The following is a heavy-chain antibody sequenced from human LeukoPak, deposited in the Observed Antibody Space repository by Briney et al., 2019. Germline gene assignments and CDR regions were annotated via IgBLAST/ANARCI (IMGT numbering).Heavy chain of an antibody. CDR3: AGGRLVATSKAVAIDY. J-gene: IGHJ4*02. Sequence: GGSLRLSCAASGFTFSNAWLHWVRHERGKGLVWVSRINERGSSTSYADSVKGRFTISRDNAKNTLYLQMNNLRADDTAVYYCAGGRLVATSKAVAIDYWGQGTLVTVSS. CDR1: GFTFSNAW. D-gene: IGHD5-12*01. V-gene: IGHV3-74*01. CDR2: INERGSST.